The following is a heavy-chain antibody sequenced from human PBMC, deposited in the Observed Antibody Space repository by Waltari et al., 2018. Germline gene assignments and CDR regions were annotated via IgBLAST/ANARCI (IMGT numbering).Heavy chain of an antibody. CDR3: ARGLAYCGGDCFNFDY. V-gene: IGHV4-4*09. CDR2: TYTSGST. CDR1: GGSISSYY. Sequence: QVQLQESGPGLVKPSETLSLTCTVSGGSISSYYWSWIRQPPGKGLEWIGYTYTSGSTNDNPCLKSRVTIPVDTAKNQFSLQLSSVTAADTAVYYCARGLAYCGGDCFNFDYWGQGTLVTVSS. D-gene: IGHD2-21*01. J-gene: IGHJ4*02.